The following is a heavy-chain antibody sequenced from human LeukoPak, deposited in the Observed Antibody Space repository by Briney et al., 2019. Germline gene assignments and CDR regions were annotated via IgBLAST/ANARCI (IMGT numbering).Heavy chain of an antibody. V-gene: IGHV4-31*03. CDR3: ARGHLWFGELLSSSYYYGMDV. CDR1: GVSISSGGYY. CDR2: IYYSGST. Sequence: PSETLSLTCTVSGVSISSGGYYWRWVRQHPGKGLEWIGYIYYSGSTYYNPSLKSRVTISVDTSKNQFSLKLSSVTAADTAVYYCARGHLWFGELLSSSYYYGMDVWGQGTTVTVSS. J-gene: IGHJ6*02. D-gene: IGHD3-10*01.